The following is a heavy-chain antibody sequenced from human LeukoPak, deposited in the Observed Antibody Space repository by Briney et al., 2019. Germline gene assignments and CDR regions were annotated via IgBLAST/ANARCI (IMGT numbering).Heavy chain of an antibody. J-gene: IGHJ4*02. CDR1: GFTFSSYA. CDR3: AKDREPLGHFDY. D-gene: IGHD1-26*01. Sequence: PGESLRLSCAASGFTFSSYAMSWVRQAPGKGLEWVSAVSGSGGSTYYADSVKGRFTISRDNSKNTLYLQMNSLRAEDTAVYYCAKDREPLGHFDYWGQGTLVTVSS. V-gene: IGHV3-23*01. CDR2: VSGSGGST.